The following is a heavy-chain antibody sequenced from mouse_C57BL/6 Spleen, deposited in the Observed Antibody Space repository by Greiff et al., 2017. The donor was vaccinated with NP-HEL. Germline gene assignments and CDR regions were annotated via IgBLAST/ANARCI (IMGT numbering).Heavy chain of an antibody. CDR3: ARVYYGSRDYYAMDY. J-gene: IGHJ4*01. CDR2: ISYDGSN. D-gene: IGHD1-1*01. V-gene: IGHV3-6*01. CDR1: GYSITSGYY. Sequence: ESGPGLVKPSQSLSLTCSVTGYSITSGYYWNWIRQFPGNKLEWMGYISYDGSNNYNPSLKNRISITRDTSKNQFFLKLNSVTTEDTATYYCARVYYGSRDYYAMDYWGQGTSVTVSS.